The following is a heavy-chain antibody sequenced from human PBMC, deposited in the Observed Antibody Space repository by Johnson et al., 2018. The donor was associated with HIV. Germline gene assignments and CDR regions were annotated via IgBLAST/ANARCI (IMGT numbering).Heavy chain of an antibody. CDR2: IKSKTDGGTT. V-gene: IGHV3-15*01. Sequence: VQLVESGGGVVQPGGSLRLSCAASGFTFSSYGMHWVRQAPGKGLEWVGRIKSKTDGGTTDYAAPVKGRFTISRDDSKNTLYLQMNSLKTEDTAVYYCTTGPMGAFDIWGQGTMVTVSS. CDR1: GFTFSSYG. D-gene: IGHD3-16*01. CDR3: TTGPMGAFDI. J-gene: IGHJ3*02.